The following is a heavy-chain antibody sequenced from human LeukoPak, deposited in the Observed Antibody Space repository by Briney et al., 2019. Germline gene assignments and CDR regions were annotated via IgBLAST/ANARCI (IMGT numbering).Heavy chain of an antibody. Sequence: GGSLRLSCAASGFTFSSYVMHWVRQAPGKGLEWVSAISGSGGSTYYADSVKGRFTISRDNSKNTLYLQMNSLRAEDTAVYYCAKVPGYNGYDYWGQGTLVTVSS. CDR2: ISGSGGST. V-gene: IGHV3-23*01. CDR3: AKVPGYNGYDY. D-gene: IGHD5-12*01. J-gene: IGHJ4*02. CDR1: GFTFSSYV.